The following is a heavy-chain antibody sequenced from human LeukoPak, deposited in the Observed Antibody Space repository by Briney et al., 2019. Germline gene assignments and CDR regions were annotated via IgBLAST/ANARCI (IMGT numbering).Heavy chain of an antibody. Sequence: PGGSLRLSCAASGFTFSSYGMHWVRQAPGKGLEWVAVISYDGSNKYYADSVKGRFTISRDNSKNTLYLQMNSLRAEDTTVYYCAKPDCGSTNCYADLFDYWGQGTLVTVSS. CDR3: AKPDCGSTNCYADLFDY. J-gene: IGHJ4*02. CDR1: GFTFSSYG. V-gene: IGHV3-30*18. CDR2: ISYDGSNK. D-gene: IGHD2-2*01.